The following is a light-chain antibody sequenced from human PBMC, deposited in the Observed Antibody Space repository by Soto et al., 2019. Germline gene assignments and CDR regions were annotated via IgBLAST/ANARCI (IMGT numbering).Light chain of an antibody. V-gene: IGKV3-15*01. Sequence: EIVMTQSPATLSVSPGERANLSCWASQSVRSNLAWYQQKPGQAPRLLIYGASSRATGFPARFSGSGSGTEFTLTISSLQSEDFAVYYCQQYNNWPRTFGQGTKVDI. CDR1: QSVRSN. CDR2: GAS. J-gene: IGKJ1*01. CDR3: QQYNNWPRT.